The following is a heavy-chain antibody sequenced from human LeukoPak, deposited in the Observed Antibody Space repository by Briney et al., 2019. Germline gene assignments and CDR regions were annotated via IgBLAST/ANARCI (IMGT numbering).Heavy chain of an antibody. CDR2: IHDSGST. CDR3: ASRYSSSSYAY. D-gene: IGHD6-6*01. CDR1: GASISSYY. J-gene: IGHJ4*02. V-gene: IGHV4-59*08. Sequence: SETLSLTCTVSGASISSYYWSWIRQPPGKRLEWIGYIHDSGSTNYNPSLKSRVTISVDTSKKQFSLKLSSVTAADTAVYYCASRYSSSSYAYWGQGTLVTVSS.